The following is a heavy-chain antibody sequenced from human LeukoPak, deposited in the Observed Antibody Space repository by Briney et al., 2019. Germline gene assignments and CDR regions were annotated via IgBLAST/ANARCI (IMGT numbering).Heavy chain of an antibody. CDR3: ARAGYTISYYSLDY. J-gene: IGHJ4*02. Sequence: PSETLSLTCTVSGGSINSYYWGWIRQPAGQGLEWIGRIYTTGSTNYNPSLKSRVTISVDTSKNQFSLELTSVTAADTAMYYCARAGYTISYYSLDYWGQGTLVTVSS. CDR2: IYTTGST. D-gene: IGHD1-26*01. V-gene: IGHV4-4*07. CDR1: GGSINSYY.